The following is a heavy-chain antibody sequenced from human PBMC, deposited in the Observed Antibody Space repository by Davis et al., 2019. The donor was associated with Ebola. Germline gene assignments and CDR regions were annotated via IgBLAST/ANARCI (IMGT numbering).Heavy chain of an antibody. CDR2: IHPINGGP. CDR3: ARARNYGSGSYYNPDY. Sequence: SVKVSCKASGYTFTGYYMHWVRQAPGQGLEWMGRIHPINGGPNYAQNLQGRVTMTRDTSINTAYMELSSLTSDDTAMYYCARARNYGSGSYYNPDYWGQGTLVTVSS. J-gene: IGHJ4*02. CDR1: GYTFTGYY. D-gene: IGHD3-10*01. V-gene: IGHV1-2*06.